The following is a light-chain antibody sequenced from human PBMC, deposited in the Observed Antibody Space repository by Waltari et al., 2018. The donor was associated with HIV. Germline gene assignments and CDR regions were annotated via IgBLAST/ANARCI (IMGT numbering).Light chain of an antibody. J-gene: IGLJ3*02. CDR2: TTT. CDR3: VLYMGSGIWV. CDR1: SGSVSTSYY. Sequence: QTVVTQEPSFSVSPGGTVTLTCGLSSGSVSTSYYPSWYQQTPGQAPLTLISTTTTRSSGVPDRFSGSILGNKAALTITGAQADDESDYYCVLYMGSGIWVFGGGTKLTVL. V-gene: IGLV8-61*01.